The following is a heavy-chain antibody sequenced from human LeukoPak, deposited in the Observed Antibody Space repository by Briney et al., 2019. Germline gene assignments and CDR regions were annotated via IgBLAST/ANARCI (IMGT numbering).Heavy chain of an antibody. Sequence: SETLSLTCTVSGGSISSNSYYWDWIRQPPGKGLEWIGSIYYSGSTYYNPSLKSRVTISVDTSKNQSSLNLSSVTAADTAVYYCARGPDILTGYSLPDYWGQGTLVTVSS. V-gene: IGHV4-39*07. D-gene: IGHD3-9*01. CDR1: GGSISSNSYY. J-gene: IGHJ4*02. CDR3: ARGPDILTGYSLPDY. CDR2: IYYSGST.